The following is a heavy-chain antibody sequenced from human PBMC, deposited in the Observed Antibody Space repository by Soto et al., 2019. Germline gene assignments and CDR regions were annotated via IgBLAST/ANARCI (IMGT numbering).Heavy chain of an antibody. V-gene: IGHV3-7*05. CDR2: IKQDGSEK. J-gene: IGHJ6*02. CDR1: GFTFSSYW. CDR3: AREFGSITIFGVVIPPDYYYYYGMDV. Sequence: GGSLRLSCAASGFTFSSYWMSWVRQAPGKGLEWVANIKQDGSEKYYVDSVKGRFTISRDNAKNSLYLQMNSLRAEDTAVYYCAREFGSITIFGVVIPPDYYYYYGMDVWGQGTTVTVSS. D-gene: IGHD3-3*01.